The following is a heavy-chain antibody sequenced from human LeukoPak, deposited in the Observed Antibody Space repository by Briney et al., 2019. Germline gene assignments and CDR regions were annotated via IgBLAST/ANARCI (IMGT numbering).Heavy chain of an antibody. J-gene: IGHJ4*02. D-gene: IGHD3-3*01. V-gene: IGHV3-48*01. CDR2: ISSSRTT. Sequence: GGSLRLSCAASGFPFSSYSMNWVRQAPGEGLEWVSYISSSRTTSYADSVKGRFTISRDNAKNSLYLQMNSLRAEDTAVYYCAKSYYDFWSGYYQTFDYWGQGTLVTVSS. CDR3: AKSYYDFWSGYYQTFDY. CDR1: GFPFSSYS.